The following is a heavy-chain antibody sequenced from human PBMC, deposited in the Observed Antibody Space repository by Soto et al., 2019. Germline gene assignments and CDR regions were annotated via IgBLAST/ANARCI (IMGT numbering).Heavy chain of an antibody. CDR1: GFTFSDHY. CDR2: TRNKAKSYTT. J-gene: IGHJ6*03. D-gene: IGHD4-4*01. Sequence: EVQLVESGGGLVQPGGSLRLSCAASGFTFSDHYMDWVRQAPGKGLEWVGRTRNKAKSYTTEYAASVKGRSTISREDSKNSLYLQMNSLKTEDTAVYYCARGDYSRDRYYMDVWGKGTTVTVSS. CDR3: ARGDYSRDRYYMDV. V-gene: IGHV3-72*01.